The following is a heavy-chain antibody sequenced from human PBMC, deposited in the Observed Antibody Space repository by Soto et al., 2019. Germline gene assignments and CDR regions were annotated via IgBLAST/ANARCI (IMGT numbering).Heavy chain of an antibody. Sequence: QVHLVQSGTEVKKPGSSVKLSCKASGGDFSNSGVSWVRQAPGQGLEWVGGLNPVFATTNYAQKLQDRVKITADESRTTAYMELTSLRSDDSAVYYCSLWGSAIRDYNHYVMDVWGQGTTVTVSS. CDR3: SLWGSAIRDYNHYVMDV. D-gene: IGHD3-10*01. V-gene: IGHV1-69*01. CDR1: GGDFSNSG. J-gene: IGHJ6*02. CDR2: LNPVFATT.